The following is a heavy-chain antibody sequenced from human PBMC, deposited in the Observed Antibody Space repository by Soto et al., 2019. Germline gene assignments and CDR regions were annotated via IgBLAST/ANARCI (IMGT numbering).Heavy chain of an antibody. CDR2: INPNSGGT. Sequence: ASVKVSCKASGYTFTGYYMHWVRQAPGQGLEWMGWINPNSGGTNYAQKFQGWVTMTRDTSISTAYMELSRLRSDDTAVYYCARGGRGYCSSTSCPYYYYYGMDVWGQGXTVTVYS. CDR3: ARGGRGYCSSTSCPYYYYYGMDV. D-gene: IGHD2-2*01. V-gene: IGHV1-2*04. J-gene: IGHJ6*02. CDR1: GYTFTGYY.